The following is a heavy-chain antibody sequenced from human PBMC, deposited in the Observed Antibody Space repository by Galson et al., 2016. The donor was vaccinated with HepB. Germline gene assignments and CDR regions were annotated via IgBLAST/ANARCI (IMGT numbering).Heavy chain of an antibody. V-gene: IGHV3-11*01. CDR2: IDKSGTAT. D-gene: IGHD1-1*01. Sequence: SLRLSCAASGFTFSDYYMSWIRQAPGQGPEWLSDIDKSGTATYYLDSVKGRFTMSRDNAKNSLYLQINSLRAEDTAVYYCARASWYTFDTWGQGTMVTVSS. CDR1: GFTFSDYY. J-gene: IGHJ3*02. CDR3: ARASWYTFDT.